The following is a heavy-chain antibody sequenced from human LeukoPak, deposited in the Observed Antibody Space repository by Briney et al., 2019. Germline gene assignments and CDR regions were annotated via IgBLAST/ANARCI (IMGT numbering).Heavy chain of an antibody. J-gene: IGHJ6*02. CDR2: INHSGST. Sequence: PSETLSLTCSVYGGSFSVYYWGWIRQPLGKGLEWIGEINHSGSTNYNPSLKSRVTISVDTSKNQFSLKLSSVTAADTAVYYCARGVVYYYYYGMDVWGQGTTVTVSS. CDR3: ARGVVYYYYYGMDV. CDR1: GGSFSVYY. V-gene: IGHV4-34*01. D-gene: IGHD3-22*01.